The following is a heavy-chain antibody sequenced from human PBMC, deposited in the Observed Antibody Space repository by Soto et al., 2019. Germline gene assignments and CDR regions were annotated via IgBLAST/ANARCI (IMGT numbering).Heavy chain of an antibody. CDR2: IRSKANSYAT. CDR1: GFTFSGSA. Sequence: EVQLVESGGGLVQPGGSLKLSCAASGFTFSGSAMHWVRQASGKGLEWVGRIRSKANSYATAYAASVKGRFTISRDDSKNTAYLQMNSLKTEDTAVYYCTRRVIPGYRDYYYYGMDVWGQGTTVTVSS. CDR3: TRRVIPGYRDYYYYGMDV. J-gene: IGHJ6*02. V-gene: IGHV3-73*02. D-gene: IGHD5-18*01.